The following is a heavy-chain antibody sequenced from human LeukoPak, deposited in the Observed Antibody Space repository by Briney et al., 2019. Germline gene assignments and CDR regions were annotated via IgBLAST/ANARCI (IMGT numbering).Heavy chain of an antibody. CDR2: INQDGSEK. Sequence: GGSLRLSCAASGFTFNNYAMDWVRQAPGKGLEWVANINQDGSEKYYVDSVKGRFTISRDNAKNSLYLQMNSLRAEDTAVYYCSFSLNYWGQGTLVTVSS. CDR3: SFSLNY. J-gene: IGHJ4*02. V-gene: IGHV3-7*01. CDR1: GFTFNNYA.